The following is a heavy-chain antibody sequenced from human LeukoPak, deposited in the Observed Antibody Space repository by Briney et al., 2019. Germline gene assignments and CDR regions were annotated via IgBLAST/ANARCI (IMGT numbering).Heavy chain of an antibody. V-gene: IGHV1-2*04. D-gene: IGHD3-10*01. CDR3: ARGGVLLWFGEPYHLDY. CDR2: INPNSGGT. CDR1: GYTFTGYY. Sequence: ASVKVSCKASGYTFTGYYMHWVRQAPGQGLEWMGWINPNSGGTNYAQKFQGWVTMTRDTSISTAYMELSRLRSDDTAVYYCARGGVLLWFGEPYHLDYWGQGTLVTVSS. J-gene: IGHJ4*02.